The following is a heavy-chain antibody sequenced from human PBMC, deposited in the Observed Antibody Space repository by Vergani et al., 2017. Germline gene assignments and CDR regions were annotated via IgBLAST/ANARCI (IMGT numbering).Heavy chain of an antibody. V-gene: IGHV3-23*01. D-gene: IGHD3-10*01. CDR3: AKEGVRGVTRYNWFDP. CDR1: GFTFSSYA. CDR2: ISGSGGST. Sequence: VQLLESGGGLVQPGGSLRLSCAASGFTFSSYAMSWVRQAPGKGLEWVSAISGSGGSTYYADSVKGRFTISRDNSKNTLYLQMNSLRAEDTAVYYCAKEGVRGVTRYNWFDPWGQGTLVTVSS. J-gene: IGHJ5*02.